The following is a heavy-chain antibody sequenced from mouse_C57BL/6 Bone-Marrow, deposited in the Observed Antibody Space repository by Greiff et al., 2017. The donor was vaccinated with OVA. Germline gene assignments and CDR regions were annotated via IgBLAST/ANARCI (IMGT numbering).Heavy chain of an antibody. J-gene: IGHJ1*03. Sequence: EVQLQQSGPELVKPGASVKIPCKASGYTFTDYNMDWVKQSHGKSLEWIGDINPNNGGTIYNQKFKGKATLTVDKSSSTAYIELRSLTSEDTAVYYCARKHYGSSHWYFDVWGTGTTVTVSS. CDR2: INPNNGGT. CDR1: GYTFTDYN. V-gene: IGHV1-18*01. CDR3: ARKHYGSSHWYFDV. D-gene: IGHD1-1*01.